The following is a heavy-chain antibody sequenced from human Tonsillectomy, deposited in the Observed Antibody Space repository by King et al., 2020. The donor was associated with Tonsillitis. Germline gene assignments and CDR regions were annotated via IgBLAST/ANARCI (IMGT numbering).Heavy chain of an antibody. CDR1: GFTFSSYA. V-gene: IGHV3-23*04. CDR3: AKFLFEWLLPDDAFDI. Sequence: VQLVESGGGLVQPGGSLRLSCATSGFTFSSYAMTWVRQAPGEGLEWVSGITGSGGPPYYADSVKGRFTISRDNYKNTVYLEMNNLIAEDTAVYYCAKFLFEWLLPDDAFDIWGQGTLVTVSS. D-gene: IGHD3-9*01. CDR2: ITGSGGPP. J-gene: IGHJ3*02.